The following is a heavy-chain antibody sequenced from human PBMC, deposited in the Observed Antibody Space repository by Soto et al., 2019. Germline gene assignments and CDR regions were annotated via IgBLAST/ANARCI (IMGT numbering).Heavy chain of an antibody. D-gene: IGHD3-10*01. V-gene: IGHV1-8*01. CDR1: GYTFTSYD. CDR2: MNPNSGNT. CDR3: ARKRYYGSGSYSDNWFDP. Sequence: QVQLVQSGAEVKKPGASVKVSCKASGYTFTSYDINWVRQATGQGLEWMGWMNPNSGNTGYAQKFQGRVTMTRNTSISTAYMELSSLRSDDTAVYYCARKRYYGSGSYSDNWFDPWGQGTLVTVSS. J-gene: IGHJ5*02.